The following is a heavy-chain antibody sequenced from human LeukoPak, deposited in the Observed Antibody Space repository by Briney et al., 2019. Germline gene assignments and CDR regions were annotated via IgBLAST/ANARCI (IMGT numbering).Heavy chain of an antibody. CDR2: INHSGST. CDR1: GVSFSGYY. V-gene: IGHV4-34*01. CDR3: ARGFYDYVWGSYRTLNWFDP. Sequence: PSETLSLTCAVYGVSFSGYYWSWIRQPPGKGLEWIGEINHSGSTNYNPSLKSRVTISVDTSKNQFSLKLSSVTAADTAVYYCARGFYDYVWGSYRTLNWFDPWGQGTLVTVPS. J-gene: IGHJ5*02. D-gene: IGHD3-16*02.